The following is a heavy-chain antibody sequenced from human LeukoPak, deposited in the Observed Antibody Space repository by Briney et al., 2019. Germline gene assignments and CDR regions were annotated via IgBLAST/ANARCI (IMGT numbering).Heavy chain of an antibody. Sequence: GGSLRLSCAASGFTFSSYGMHWVRQAPGKGLEWVAVIWYDGSNKYYADSVKGRFTISRDNSKNTLYLQMNSLRAEDTAVYYCAKGGKWDVTPFDYWGQGTLVTVSS. J-gene: IGHJ4*02. D-gene: IGHD1-26*01. V-gene: IGHV3-33*06. CDR1: GFTFSSYG. CDR3: AKGGKWDVTPFDY. CDR2: IWYDGSNK.